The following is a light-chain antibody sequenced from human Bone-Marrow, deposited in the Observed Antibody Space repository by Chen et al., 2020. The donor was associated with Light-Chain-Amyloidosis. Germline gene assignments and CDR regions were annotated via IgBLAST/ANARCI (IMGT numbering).Light chain of an antibody. V-gene: IGKV3-20*01. CDR1: QSVSSSY. CDR3: QQYGSSPPMYT. CDR2: GAS. J-gene: IGKJ2*01. Sequence: EIVFTQSPGTLSLSPGERATLSCRASQSVSSSYLAWYPQKPGQAPRLLIYGASSRATGIPDRFSGSGSGTDFTLTISRLEPEDFAVYYCQQYGSSPPMYTFGQGTKLEIK.